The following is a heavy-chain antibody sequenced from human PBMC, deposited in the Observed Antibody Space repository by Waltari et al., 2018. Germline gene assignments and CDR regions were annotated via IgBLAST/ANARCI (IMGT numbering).Heavy chain of an antibody. CDR1: GFTFRSYA. CDR3: ASSLYGDYTQIWGRVFDY. V-gene: IGHV3-23*01. D-gene: IGHD4-17*01. Sequence: VQLLESGGGLVQSGGSLRLSCAASGFTFRSYAINWVRQAPGKGVEGVSVISGSGGSTDYADSVKGRFTISRDNSKNTLYLQMNNLRVEDTAVYYCASSLYGDYTQIWGRVFDYWGQGTLVTVSS. J-gene: IGHJ4*02. CDR2: ISGSGGST.